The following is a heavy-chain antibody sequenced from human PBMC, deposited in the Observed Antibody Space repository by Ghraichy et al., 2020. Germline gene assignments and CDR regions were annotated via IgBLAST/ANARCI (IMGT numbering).Heavy chain of an antibody. Sequence: SQTLSLTCAVYGGSFSGYYWSWIRQPPGKGLEWIGEINHSGSTNYNPSLKCRVTISVDTSKNQFSLKLSSVTAADTAVYYCARLYDARDYWGQGTLVTVSS. CDR2: INHSGST. CDR1: GGSFSGYY. J-gene: IGHJ4*02. V-gene: IGHV4-34*01. D-gene: IGHD3-3*01. CDR3: ARLYDARDY.